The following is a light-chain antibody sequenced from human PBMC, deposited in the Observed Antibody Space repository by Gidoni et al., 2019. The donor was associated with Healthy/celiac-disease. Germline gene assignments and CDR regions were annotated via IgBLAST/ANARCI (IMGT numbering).Light chain of an antibody. CDR1: QSVRSSY. Sequence: EIVLTQSPGTLSLSPGERATLSCRASQSVRSSYLAWYQQKPGQAPRLLIYGASSRAAGIPYRFRGSGSGTDFTLTISRLEPEDFAVYYCQQYGSQGTFGQGTKLEI. J-gene: IGKJ2*01. V-gene: IGKV3-20*01. CDR2: GAS. CDR3: QQYGSQGT.